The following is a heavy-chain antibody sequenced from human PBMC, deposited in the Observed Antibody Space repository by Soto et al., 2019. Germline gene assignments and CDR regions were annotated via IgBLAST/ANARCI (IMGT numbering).Heavy chain of an antibody. CDR1: GDSISRSANY. Sequence: QLQLQESGPGLVKASETLSLTCTVSGDSISRSANYWGWVRQSPGRGLEWIGSFYSGGKTYFNPSLKSRVALSADTSKNDLSLRLSSVTATATATYYCAKHPFNPLVTPYWYFDVWGRGTPVAVS. J-gene: IGHJ2*01. CDR2: FYSGGKT. V-gene: IGHV4-39*01. D-gene: IGHD3-16*02. CDR3: AKHPFNPLVTPYWYFDV.